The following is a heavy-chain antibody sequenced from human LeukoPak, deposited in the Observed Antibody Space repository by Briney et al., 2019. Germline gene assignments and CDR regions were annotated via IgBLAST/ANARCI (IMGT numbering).Heavy chain of an antibody. D-gene: IGHD3-16*01. CDR2: ISGSGGST. CDR3: AKDLASAFDYYYYSMDV. Sequence: GGSLRLLCAASGFTFNSYAMSWVRQASGKGLEFGSAISGSGGSTYYADSVKGRFTISRDNSKNTLYLQMNSLRGEDTAVYYCAKDLASAFDYYYYSMDVWGKGTTVTIS. V-gene: IGHV3-23*01. CDR1: GFTFNSYA. J-gene: IGHJ6*03.